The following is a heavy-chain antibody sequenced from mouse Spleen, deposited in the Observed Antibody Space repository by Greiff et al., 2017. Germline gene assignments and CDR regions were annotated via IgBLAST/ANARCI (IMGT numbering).Heavy chain of an antibody. CDR3: AREALSGYPFSGY. D-gene: IGHD4-1*01. CDR2: IDPANGNT. V-gene: IGHV14-3*02. Sequence: EVQLQQSGAELVKPGASVKLSCTASGFNIKDTYMHWVKQRPEQGLEWIGRIDPANGNTKYDPKFQGKATITADTSSNTAYLQLSSLTSEDTAVYYCAREALSGYPFSGYWGQGTTLTVSS. J-gene: IGHJ2*01. CDR1: GFNIKDTY.